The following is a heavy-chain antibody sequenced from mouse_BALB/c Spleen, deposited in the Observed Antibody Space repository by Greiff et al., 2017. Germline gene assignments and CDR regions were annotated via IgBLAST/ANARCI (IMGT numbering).Heavy chain of an antibody. CDR1: VFSLTSYG. D-gene: IGHD2-4*01. V-gene: IGHV2-9*02. CDR3: ARDLGDYGRFFFAY. J-gene: IGHJ3*01. CDR2: IWAGGST. Sequence: QVQLKESGPGLVAPSQSLSITCTVSVFSLTSYGVHWVRQPPGKGLEWLGVIWAGGSTNYNSALMSRLSISKDNSKSQVFLKMNSLQTDDTAMYYCARDLGDYGRFFFAYWGQGTLVTVSA.